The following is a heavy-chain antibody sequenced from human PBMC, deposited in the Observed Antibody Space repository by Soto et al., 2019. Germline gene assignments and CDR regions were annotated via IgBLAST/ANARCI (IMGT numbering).Heavy chain of an antibody. Sequence: ASVKVSCKASGYTFTSYGISWVRQAPGQGLEWMGWISAYNGNTNYAQKLQGRVTMTTDTSTSTAYMELRSLRSDDTAVYYCARDLKQWLVNRPYNWFAPWGQGTLVTVSS. D-gene: IGHD6-19*01. V-gene: IGHV1-18*01. CDR3: ARDLKQWLVNRPYNWFAP. CDR1: GYTFTSYG. CDR2: ISAYNGNT. J-gene: IGHJ5*02.